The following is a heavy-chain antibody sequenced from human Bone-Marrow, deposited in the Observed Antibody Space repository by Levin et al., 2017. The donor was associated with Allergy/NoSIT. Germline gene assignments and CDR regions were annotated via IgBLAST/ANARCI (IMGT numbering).Heavy chain of an antibody. CDR3: ARAARIKYCRGGDCSYYYYVDV. J-gene: IGHJ6*03. CDR1: GDSITPSS. CDR2: ISDSENT. V-gene: IGHV4-59*01. D-gene: IGHD2-15*01. Sequence: ASETLSLTCTVSGDSITPSSWSWIRQPPGKGLEYIGSISDSENTNSNPSLRSRVTISVDTSKNQFSLKVSSVTAADPAVYYCARAARIKYCRGGDCSYYYYVDVWGKGTTVTVSS.